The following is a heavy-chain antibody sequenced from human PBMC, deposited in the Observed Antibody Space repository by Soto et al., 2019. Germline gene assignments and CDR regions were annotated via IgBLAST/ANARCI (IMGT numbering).Heavy chain of an antibody. D-gene: IGHD2-8*01. Sequence: EVQLLESGGGVVQPGGSLRLSCAASGFTFSAYAMSWVRQAPGKGLQWVSGVGGSDTDKHYADSVRGRFTVSRDNFKNTRYMQMNSLRADDTGVYYCAKDATAVNGVWDPFDMWGQGTEVSVSS. V-gene: IGHV3-23*01. CDR1: GFTFSAYA. CDR3: AKDATAVNGVWDPFDM. CDR2: VGGSDTDK. J-gene: IGHJ3*02.